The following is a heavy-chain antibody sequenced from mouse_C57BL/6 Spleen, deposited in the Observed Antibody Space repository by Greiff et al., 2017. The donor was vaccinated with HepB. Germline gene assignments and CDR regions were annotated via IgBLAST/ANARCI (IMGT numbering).Heavy chain of an antibody. CDR2: IYPGDGDT. Sequence: VKLVESGAELVKPGASVKISCKASGYAFSSYWMNWVKQRPGKGLEWIGQIYPGDGDTNYNGKFKGKATLTADKSSSTAYMQLSSLTSEDSAVYFCARRQLRLDAMDYWGQGTSVTVSS. V-gene: IGHV1-80*01. CDR3: ARRQLRLDAMDY. D-gene: IGHD3-2*02. J-gene: IGHJ4*01. CDR1: GYAFSSYW.